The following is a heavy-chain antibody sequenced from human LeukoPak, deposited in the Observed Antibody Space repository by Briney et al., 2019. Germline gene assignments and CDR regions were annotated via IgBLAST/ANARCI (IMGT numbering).Heavy chain of an antibody. CDR1: GGSISSGSYY. D-gene: IGHD1-26*01. CDR2: ISGSGNSA. V-gene: IGHV3-23*01. Sequence: ETLSLTCTVSGGSISSGSYYWNWIRQPAGKGLEWVSAISGSGNSAYYADSVKGRFTISRDNSKNTLYLQMNSLRAEDTAVYYCAKSPLAKGFDYWGQGTLVTVSS. CDR3: AKSPLAKGFDY. J-gene: IGHJ4*02.